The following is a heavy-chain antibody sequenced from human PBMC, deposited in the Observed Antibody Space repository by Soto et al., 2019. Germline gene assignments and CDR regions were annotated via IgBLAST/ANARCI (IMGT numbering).Heavy chain of an antibody. CDR3: ARDRRIAAAGHDYCYGMDV. CDR2: INPSGGST. V-gene: IGHV1-46*01. Sequence: ASVKVSCKASGYTFTSYYMHWVRQAPGQGLECMGIINPSGGSTSYAQKFQGRVTMTRDTSTSTVYMELSRLRSEDTAVYYCARDRRIAAAGHDYCYGMDVWGPGPTVTVSS. D-gene: IGHD6-13*01. J-gene: IGHJ6*02. CDR1: GYTFTSYY.